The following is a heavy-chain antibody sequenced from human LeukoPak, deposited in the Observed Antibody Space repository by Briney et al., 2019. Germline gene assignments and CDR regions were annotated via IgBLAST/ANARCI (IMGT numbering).Heavy chain of an antibody. CDR1: GFTFGDYA. V-gene: IGHV3-49*04. Sequence: GGSLRLSCTASGFTFGDYAMSWVRQAPGKGLEWVGFIRSKAYGGTTEYAASVKGRFTISRDDSKSIAYLQMNSLKTEDTAVYYCTRRGATRPYFDYWGQGTLVTVSS. J-gene: IGHJ4*02. CDR3: TRRGATRPYFDY. D-gene: IGHD1-26*01. CDR2: IRSKAYGGTT.